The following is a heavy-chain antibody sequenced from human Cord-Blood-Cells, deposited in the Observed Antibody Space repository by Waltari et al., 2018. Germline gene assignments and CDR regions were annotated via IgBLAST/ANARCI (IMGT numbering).Heavy chain of an antibody. CDR3: AKDSESGSYFGDYYYYYGMDV. CDR1: GFTFSSYG. Sequence: QVQLVESGGGVVQPGGSLRLSCAASGFTFSSYGMHWVRQAPGKGLEWVAFIRYDGSNKYYADSVKGRFTISRDNSKNTLYLQMNSLRAEDTAVYYCAKDSESGSYFGDYYYYYGMDVWGQGTTVTVSS. D-gene: IGHD1-26*01. V-gene: IGHV3-30*02. J-gene: IGHJ6*02. CDR2: IRYDGSNK.